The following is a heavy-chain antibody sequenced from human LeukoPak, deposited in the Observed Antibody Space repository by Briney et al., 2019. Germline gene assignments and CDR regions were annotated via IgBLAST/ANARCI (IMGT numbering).Heavy chain of an antibody. CDR1: GFTFSSYS. CDR3: ARAYVDDAFDI. CDR2: ISSSSSYI. J-gene: IGHJ3*02. V-gene: IGHV3-21*01. Sequence: GGSLRLSCAASGFTFSSYSMNWVRQAPRRGLEWVSSISSSSSYIYYADSVKGRFTISRDNAKNSLYLQMNSLRVEDTAVYYCARAYVDDAFDIWGQGTMVTVSS. D-gene: IGHD3-16*01.